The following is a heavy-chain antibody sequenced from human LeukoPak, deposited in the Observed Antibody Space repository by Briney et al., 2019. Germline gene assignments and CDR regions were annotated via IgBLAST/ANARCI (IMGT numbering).Heavy chain of an antibody. D-gene: IGHD1-1*01. CDR2: IYYSGST. Sequence: SETLSLTCTVSGGSISSYYWSWIRQPPGKGLEWIGYIYYSGSTNYNPSLKSRVTISVDTSKNQFSLKLSSVTAADSAVYYCARVSWFPGTSYYYMDVWGKGTTVTVSS. J-gene: IGHJ6*03. V-gene: IGHV4-59*01. CDR3: ARVSWFPGTSYYYMDV. CDR1: GGSISSYY.